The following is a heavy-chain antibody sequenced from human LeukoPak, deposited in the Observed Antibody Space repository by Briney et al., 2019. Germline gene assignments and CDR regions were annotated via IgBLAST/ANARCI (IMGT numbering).Heavy chain of an antibody. J-gene: IGHJ4*02. CDR1: GFTFRTYW. CDR3: AREVTGTSYFDY. Sequence: PGRSLRLSCAASGFTFRTYWMHWVRQAPGKGLVWVSRITSDGIGTSYADSVKGRFTISRDNAKNTLYLQMNSLRAEDTAVYYCAREVTGTSYFDYWGQGTLVTVSS. V-gene: IGHV3-74*01. D-gene: IGHD2-21*02. CDR2: ITSDGIGT.